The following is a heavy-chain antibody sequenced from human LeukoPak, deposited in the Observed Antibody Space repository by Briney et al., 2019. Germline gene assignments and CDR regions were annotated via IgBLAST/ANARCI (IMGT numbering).Heavy chain of an antibody. D-gene: IGHD2-2*03. CDR3: ARDLVIVVVPAAIETNWFDP. J-gene: IGHJ5*02. V-gene: IGHV4-4*07. Sequence: SEALSLTCTVSGGSISSYYWSWIRQPAGKGLEWIGRIYTSGSTNYNPSLKSRVTMSVATSKNQFSLKLSSVTAADTAVYYCARDLVIVVVPAAIETNWFDPWGQGTLVTVSS. CDR2: IYTSGST. CDR1: GGSISSYY.